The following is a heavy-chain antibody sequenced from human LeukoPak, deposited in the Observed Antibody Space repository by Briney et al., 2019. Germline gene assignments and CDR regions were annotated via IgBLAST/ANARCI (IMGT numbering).Heavy chain of an antibody. J-gene: IGHJ3*02. D-gene: IGHD5-18*01. V-gene: IGHV1-8*03. Sequence: ASVKVSCKASGYTFTSYDINWVRQATGQGPEWMGWMNPNSGNTGYAQKFQGRVTITRNTSISTAYMELSSLRSEDTAVYYCARGGYSYGRDDAFDIWGQGTMVTVSS. CDR2: MNPNSGNT. CDR3: ARGGYSYGRDDAFDI. CDR1: GYTFTSYD.